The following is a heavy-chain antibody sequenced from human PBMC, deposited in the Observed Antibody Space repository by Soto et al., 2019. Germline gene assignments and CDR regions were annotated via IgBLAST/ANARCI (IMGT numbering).Heavy chain of an antibody. CDR1: GYTFTSYG. Sequence: GASVKVSCKASGYTFTSYGISWVRQAPGQGLEWMGWISAYNGNTNYAQKLQGRVTMTTDTSTSTAYMELRSLRSDDTAVYYCARIEVLRYFDWSTPNYYYGMDLWGQGTTVTVSS. V-gene: IGHV1-18*04. J-gene: IGHJ6*02. CDR3: ARIEVLRYFDWSTPNYYYGMDL. CDR2: ISAYNGNT. D-gene: IGHD3-9*01.